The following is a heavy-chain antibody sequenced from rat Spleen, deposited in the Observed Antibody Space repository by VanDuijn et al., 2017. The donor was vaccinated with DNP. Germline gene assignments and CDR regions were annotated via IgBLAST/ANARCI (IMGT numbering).Heavy chain of an antibody. CDR3: ARWGTYFDY. CDR2: ITYSGST. CDR1: GYSITSCC. V-gene: IGHV3-1*01. J-gene: IGHJ2*01. Sequence: EVQLQESGPGLVEPSQSLSLTCSVTGYSITSCCRWTWIRKFPGNKMEYIGHITYSGSTNYNPSLKSRISITRDTWKNQFFLQLNSVTTEDTATYYCARWGTYFDYWGQEVMVTVSS.